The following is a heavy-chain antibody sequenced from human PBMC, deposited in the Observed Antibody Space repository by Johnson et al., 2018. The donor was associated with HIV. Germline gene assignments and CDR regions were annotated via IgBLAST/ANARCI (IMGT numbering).Heavy chain of an antibody. V-gene: IGHV3-23*04. CDR2: ISGSGGST. J-gene: IGHJ3*02. CDR1: GFTFSSYA. CDR3: ARGLVAGNYAFDI. Sequence: VQLVESGGGLVQPGGSLRLSCAASGFTFSSYAMSWVRQAPGKGLEWVSAISGSGGSTYYADSVKGRFTISRDNSKNTVYLQMNSLRAEDTAVYYCARGLVAGNYAFDIWGQGTMVTVSS. D-gene: IGHD6-13*01.